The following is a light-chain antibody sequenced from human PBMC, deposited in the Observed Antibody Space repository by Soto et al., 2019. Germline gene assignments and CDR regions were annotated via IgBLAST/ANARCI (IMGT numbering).Light chain of an antibody. CDR1: QSISDT. CDR2: SAS. CDR3: QQYNKWPWT. J-gene: IGKJ1*01. V-gene: IGKV3-15*01. Sequence: IEMTQSPSTLSGSPWGRPTLSCMASQSISDTLAWYQQKPGQAPRLLIYSASRGATGFPARFSGSGSGTDFTLTISSLQSEDFAVYYCQQYNKWPWTFGQGAKVDIK.